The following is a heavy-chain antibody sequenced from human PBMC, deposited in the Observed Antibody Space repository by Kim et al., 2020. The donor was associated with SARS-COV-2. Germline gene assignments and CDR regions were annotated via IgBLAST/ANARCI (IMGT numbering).Heavy chain of an antibody. J-gene: IGHJ4*02. CDR3: ARDGAITGSNSDY. CDR2: ISSYNGNK. CDR1: GYTFSRYG. V-gene: IGHV1-18*04. D-gene: IGHD6-13*01. Sequence: ASVKVSCKASGYTFSRYGVSWVRQAPGQGLEWMGWISSYNGNKYYTEKFQGRVTMTTDTSTSTAYMELRSLRSEDTAVYFCARDGAITGSNSDYWGQGTLVTVSS.